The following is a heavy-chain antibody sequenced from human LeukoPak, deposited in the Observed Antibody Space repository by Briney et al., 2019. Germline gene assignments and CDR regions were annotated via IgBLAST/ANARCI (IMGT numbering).Heavy chain of an antibody. CDR2: ISYDGSNK. V-gene: IGHV3-30-3*01. J-gene: IGHJ6*02. Sequence: PGRSLRLSCAASGFTFSSYAMHWVRQAPGKGLEWVAVISYDGSNKYYADSVKGRFTISRDNSKNTLYLQMNSPRAEDTAVYYCARSYIAAAGTDYYYYYGMDVWGQGTTVTVSS. D-gene: IGHD6-13*01. CDR1: GFTFSSYA. CDR3: ARSYIAAAGTDYYYYYGMDV.